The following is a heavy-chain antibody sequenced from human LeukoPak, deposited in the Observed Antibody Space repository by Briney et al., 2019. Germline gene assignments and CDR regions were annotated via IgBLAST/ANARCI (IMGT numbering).Heavy chain of an antibody. J-gene: IGHJ4*02. V-gene: IGHV4-30-4*01. CDR3: AREFQYADYFDY. CDR2: IYYSGST. D-gene: IGHD2-2*01. Sequence: SETLSLTCTVSGGSISSGDYYWSWLRQPPGKGLEWIGYIYYSGSTYYNPSLKSRVTISVDTSKNQFSLKLSSVTAADTAVYYCAREFQYADYFDYWGQGTLVTVSS. CDR1: GGSISSGDYY.